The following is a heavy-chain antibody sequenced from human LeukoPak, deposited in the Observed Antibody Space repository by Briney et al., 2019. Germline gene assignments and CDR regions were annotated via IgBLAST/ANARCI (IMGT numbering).Heavy chain of an antibody. D-gene: IGHD1-26*01. CDR1: GFTFSTNW. J-gene: IGHJ4*02. Sequence: GGSLRLSCAASGFTFSTNWMHWVRQAPGKGLVWVSLINSDGSSTRDADSVKGRFTISRDNAKNTLYLQMNSLRAEDTAVYYCARDSSGSLDYWGQGTLVTVSS. CDR2: INSDGSST. CDR3: ARDSSGSLDY. V-gene: IGHV3-74*01.